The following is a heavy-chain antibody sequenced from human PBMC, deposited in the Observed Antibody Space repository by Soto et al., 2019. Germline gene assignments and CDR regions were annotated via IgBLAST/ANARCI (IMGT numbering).Heavy chain of an antibody. Sequence: ASVKVSCKASGYTFTSYAMHWVRQAPGQRLEWMGWINAGNGNTKYSQKFQGRVTITRDTSASTAYMELSSLRSEDTAVYYCGRGVLGAVGYWFDHWGQGTLVTVSS. CDR2: INAGNGNT. V-gene: IGHV1-3*01. J-gene: IGHJ5*02. D-gene: IGHD3-10*01. CDR3: GRGVLGAVGYWFDH. CDR1: GYTFTSYA.